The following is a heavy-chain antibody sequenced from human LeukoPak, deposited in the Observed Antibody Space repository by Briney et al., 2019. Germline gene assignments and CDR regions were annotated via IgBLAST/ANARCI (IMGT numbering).Heavy chain of an antibody. CDR3: ARTPSELRYFAWLYWFDP. J-gene: IGHJ5*02. CDR2: INPNSGGT. CDR1: GYTFTGYY. V-gene: IGHV1-2*02. Sequence: ASVKVSCKASGYTFTGYYMHWVRQAPGQGLEWMGWINPNSGGTNYAQKFQGRVTMTRDPSISTAYMELSMLRSDDTAVYYCARTPSELRYFAWLYWFDPWAREPWSPSPQ. D-gene: IGHD3-9*01.